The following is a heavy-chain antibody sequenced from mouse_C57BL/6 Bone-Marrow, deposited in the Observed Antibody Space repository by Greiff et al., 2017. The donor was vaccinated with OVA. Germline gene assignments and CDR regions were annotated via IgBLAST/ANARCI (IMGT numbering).Heavy chain of an antibody. V-gene: IGHV1-78*01. CDR3: ARGAYYGSLFDY. J-gene: IGHJ2*01. D-gene: IGHD1-1*01. CDR2: IYPRDGST. CDR1: GYTFTDHT. Sequence: VQLQQSDAELVKPGASVKLSCTVSGYTFTDHTIHWMKQRPEQGLEWIGYIYPRDGSTKYNEKFKGKATLTADKSSSTAYMQLNSRTSEDSAVYFCARGAYYGSLFDYWGQGTTLTVSS.